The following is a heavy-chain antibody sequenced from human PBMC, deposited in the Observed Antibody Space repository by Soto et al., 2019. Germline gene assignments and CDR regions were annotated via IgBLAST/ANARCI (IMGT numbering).Heavy chain of an antibody. CDR3: AKVEYSSSANWFDP. CDR2: ISGSGGST. D-gene: IGHD6-6*01. Sequence: PGGSLRLSCAASGFTFSSYAMSWDRQAPGKGLEWVSAISGSGGSTYYADSVKGRFTISRDNSKNTLYLQMNSLRAEDTAVYYCAKVEYSSSANWFDPWGQGTLVTVSS. V-gene: IGHV3-23*01. CDR1: GFTFSSYA. J-gene: IGHJ5*02.